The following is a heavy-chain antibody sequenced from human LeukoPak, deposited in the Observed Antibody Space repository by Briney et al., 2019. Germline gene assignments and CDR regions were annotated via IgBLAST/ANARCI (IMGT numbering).Heavy chain of an antibody. J-gene: IGHJ6*03. CDR3: AREVPGGINYYYYYMDV. Sequence: PGGSLRLSCAASGFTFSDYYMSWIRQAPGKGLEWVSYISSSGSTIYYADSVKGRFTISRDDAKNSLYLQMNSLRAEDTAVYYCAREVPGGINYYYYYMDVWGKGTTVTVSS. V-gene: IGHV3-11*04. CDR2: ISSSGSTI. D-gene: IGHD1-1*01. CDR1: GFTFSDYY.